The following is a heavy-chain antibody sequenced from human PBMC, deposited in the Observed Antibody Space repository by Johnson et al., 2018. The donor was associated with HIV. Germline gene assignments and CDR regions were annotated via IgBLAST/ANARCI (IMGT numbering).Heavy chain of an antibody. CDR1: GFTFSSYA. Sequence: QVQLVESGGGVVQPGRSLRLSCAASGFTFSSYAMHWVRQAPGKGLEWVSVIYSGGSTYYVDSVKGRFTISRDNSKNTLYLQMNSLRAEDTAVYYCARDGKVGATPRRAFDIWGQGTMVTVSS. D-gene: IGHD1-26*01. J-gene: IGHJ3*02. V-gene: IGHV3-NL1*01. CDR2: IYSGGST. CDR3: ARDGKVGATPRRAFDI.